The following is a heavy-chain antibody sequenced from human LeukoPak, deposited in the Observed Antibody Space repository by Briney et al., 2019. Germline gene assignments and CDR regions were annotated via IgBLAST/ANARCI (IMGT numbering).Heavy chain of an antibody. CDR1: GFIFSRYG. Sequence: GGSLRLSCAASGFIFSRYGMSWVRQAPGKGLEWVSAISGRGGTTYYADSAKGRFTISRDNSKNTLYLQMNSLKTEDTAVYYCTTDRWWLVPFDIWGQGTMVTVSS. CDR2: ISGRGGTT. CDR3: TTDRWWLVPFDI. D-gene: IGHD6-19*01. V-gene: IGHV3-23*01. J-gene: IGHJ3*02.